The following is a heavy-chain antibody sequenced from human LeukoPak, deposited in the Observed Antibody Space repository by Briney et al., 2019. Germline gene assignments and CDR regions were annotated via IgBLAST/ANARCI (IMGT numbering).Heavy chain of an antibody. J-gene: IGHJ3*01. CDR3: AKDPGNDYVWGSY. Sequence: PGGSLRLSCAASGFTFSSYAMSWVRQAPGKGLEWVSAISGSGGSTYYADSVKGRFTISRDNSKNTLYLQMNSLRAKDTAVYYCAKDPGNDYVWGSYWGQGTMVTVSS. V-gene: IGHV3-23*01. CDR2: ISGSGGST. CDR1: GFTFSSYA. D-gene: IGHD3-16*01.